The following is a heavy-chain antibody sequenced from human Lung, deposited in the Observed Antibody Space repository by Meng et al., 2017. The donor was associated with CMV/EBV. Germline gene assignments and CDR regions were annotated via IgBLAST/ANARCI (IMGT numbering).Heavy chain of an antibody. Sequence: GESLKISCAASRFTFGTYWMTWVRQAPGKGLEWVTTINEDGSEKYYVDSVKGRFAISRDNAQNSLYLQMDSLSAEDTAVYYCARGRFAFDFWGQGTLVTVSS. CDR1: RFTFGTYW. CDR2: INEDGSEK. D-gene: IGHD3-16*01. J-gene: IGHJ4*02. V-gene: IGHV3-7*01. CDR3: ARGRFAFDF.